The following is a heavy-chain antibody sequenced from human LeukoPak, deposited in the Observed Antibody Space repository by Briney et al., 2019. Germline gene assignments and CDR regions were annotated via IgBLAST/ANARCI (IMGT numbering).Heavy chain of an antibody. CDR1: GYTFTSYY. V-gene: IGHV1-46*01. CDR2: INPSGGST. CDR3: ATVLSGRTVDY. Sequence: GASVKVSCKASGYTFTSYYMHWVRRAPGQGLEWMGIINPSGGSTSYAQKFQGRVTMTRDMSTSTVYMELSSLRSEDTAVYYCATVLSGRTVDYWGQGTLVTVSS. D-gene: IGHD1-26*01. J-gene: IGHJ4*02.